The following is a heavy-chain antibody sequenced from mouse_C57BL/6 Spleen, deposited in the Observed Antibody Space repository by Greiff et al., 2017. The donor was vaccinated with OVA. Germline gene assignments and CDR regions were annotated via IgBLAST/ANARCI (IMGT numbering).Heavy chain of an antibody. J-gene: IGHJ3*01. CDR1: GFSLTSYG. D-gene: IGHD2-3*01. CDR2: IWSGGST. CDR3: ARKGGDGYFAY. V-gene: IGHV2-2*01. Sequence: VQLQQSGPGLVQPSQSLSITCTVSGFSLTSYGVHWVRQSPGKGLAWLGVIWSGGSTDYNAAFISRLSISKDNSKSQVFFKMNSLQADDTAIYYCARKGGDGYFAYWGQGTLVTVSA.